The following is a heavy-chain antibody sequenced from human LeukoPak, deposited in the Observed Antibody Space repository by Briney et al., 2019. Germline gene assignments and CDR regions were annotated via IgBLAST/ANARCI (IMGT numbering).Heavy chain of an antibody. D-gene: IGHD1-1*01. V-gene: IGHV4-34*01. Sequence: SETLSLTCAVYGGSFSGYYWSWIRQPPGKGLEWIGEINHSGSTNYNPSLKSRVTISVDTSKNQFSLKLSSVTAADTAVYYCARGGPLYDWHFDYWGQGTLVTVSS. CDR3: ARGGPLYDWHFDY. CDR2: INHSGST. CDR1: GGSFSGYY. J-gene: IGHJ4*02.